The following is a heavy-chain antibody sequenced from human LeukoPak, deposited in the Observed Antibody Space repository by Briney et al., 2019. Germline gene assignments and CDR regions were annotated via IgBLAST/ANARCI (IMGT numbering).Heavy chain of an antibody. V-gene: IGHV4-30-4*01. Sequence: PSQTLSLTCTVSGGSISCGDFHWNWIRQPPGKGLEWIGYIYHSGSTYYNPSLRSRLTISLDTSKNQVSLKLSSVTAADTAVYYCARTRYDILTGYCLDIWGQGTRVTVSS. CDR2: IYHSGST. CDR1: GGSISCGDFH. CDR3: ARTRYDILTGYCLDI. D-gene: IGHD3-9*01. J-gene: IGHJ3*02.